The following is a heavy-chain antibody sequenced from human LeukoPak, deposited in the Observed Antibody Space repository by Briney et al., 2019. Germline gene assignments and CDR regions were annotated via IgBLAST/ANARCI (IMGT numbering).Heavy chain of an antibody. Sequence: ASVKVSCKVSGYALTELSMHWVRKAPGKGLEWMVGFDPEDGETIYAQKFQGRVTMTEDTSTDTAYMELSSLRSEDTAVYYCATDDLTIFGVVLFFWGQGTLVTVSS. D-gene: IGHD3-3*01. CDR3: ATDDLTIFGVVLFF. CDR2: FDPEDGET. CDR1: GYALTELS. J-gene: IGHJ4*02. V-gene: IGHV1-24*01.